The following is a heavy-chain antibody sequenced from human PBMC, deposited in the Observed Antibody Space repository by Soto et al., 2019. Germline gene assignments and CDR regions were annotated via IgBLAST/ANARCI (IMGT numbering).Heavy chain of an antibody. CDR2: TYYRSKWYY. CDR1: GESGSSNSAT. Sequence: SQTLSLTCAISGESGSSNSATWNWIRQSPSRGLEWLGRTYYRSKWYYDYAVSVKSRITINPDTSKNQFSLQLTSVTPEDAAVYYCARGGYSNSWLQDVWGQGTTVTVSS. J-gene: IGHJ6*02. D-gene: IGHD6-13*01. V-gene: IGHV6-1*01. CDR3: ARGGYSNSWLQDV.